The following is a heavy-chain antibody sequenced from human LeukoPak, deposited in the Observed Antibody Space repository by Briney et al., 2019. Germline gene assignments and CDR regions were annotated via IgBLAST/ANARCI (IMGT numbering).Heavy chain of an antibody. Sequence: GGSLRLSCAASGFTVSSNYMSWVRQAPGKGLEWVSVIYSGGSTYYADSVKGRFTISRDNSKNTLYLQMNSLRAEDTAVYYCARSPGYSSGGGFDYWGQGTLVTVSS. CDR2: IYSGGST. J-gene: IGHJ4*02. D-gene: IGHD6-19*01. CDR1: GFTVSSNY. CDR3: ARSPGYSSGGGFDY. V-gene: IGHV3-53*01.